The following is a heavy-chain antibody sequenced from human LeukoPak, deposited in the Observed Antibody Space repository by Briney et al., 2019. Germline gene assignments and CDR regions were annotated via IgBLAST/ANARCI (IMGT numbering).Heavy chain of an antibody. CDR2: IYRGGST. V-gene: IGHV4-4*02. J-gene: IGHJ4*02. CDR1: GGSISSSHW. CDR3: ARADHWVREVLDS. Sequence: SGTLSLTCAVSGGSISSSHWWSWVRRPPGKGLEWIGEIYRGGSTSYNPSLKSRVTISVDNAKNQFSLNLSSVTAADTAVYFCARADHWVREVLDSWGQGTLVTVSS. D-gene: IGHD3-10*01.